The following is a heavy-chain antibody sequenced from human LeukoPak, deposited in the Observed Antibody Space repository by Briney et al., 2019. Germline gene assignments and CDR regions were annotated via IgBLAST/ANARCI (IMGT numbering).Heavy chain of an antibody. D-gene: IGHD3-3*01. Sequence: SVKVSCKASGGTFSSYAISWVRQAPGQGLEWMGRIIPILGIANYAQKFQGRVTITADKSTSTAYMELSSLRSDDTAVYYCARVTYDFWSGYALYGMDVWGQGTTVTVSS. CDR1: GGTFSSYA. CDR2: IIPILGIA. V-gene: IGHV1-69*04. J-gene: IGHJ6*02. CDR3: ARVTYDFWSGYALYGMDV.